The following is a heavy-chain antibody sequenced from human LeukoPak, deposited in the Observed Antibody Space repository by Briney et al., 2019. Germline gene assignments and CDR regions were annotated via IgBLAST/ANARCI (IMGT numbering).Heavy chain of an antibody. D-gene: IGHD2-15*01. J-gene: IGHJ6*04. CDR3: ARERVVVVATTYYYYGMDV. CDR1: GFTFSNYA. Sequence: PGRSLRLPCAASGFTFSNYAMHWVRQAPGKGLEWVAVMSYDGTNKYYADSVKGRFTISRDNSKNTLYLQMNSLRAEDTAVYYCARERVVVVATTYYYYGMDVWGKGTTVTVSS. V-gene: IGHV3-30*04. CDR2: MSYDGTNK.